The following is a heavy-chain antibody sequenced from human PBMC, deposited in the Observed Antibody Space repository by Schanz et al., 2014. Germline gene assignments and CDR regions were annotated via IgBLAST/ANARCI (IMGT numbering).Heavy chain of an antibody. V-gene: IGHV4-59*08. Sequence: QVQLVESGGGLVKPGGSLRLSCAASGFIFNDYYMNWIRQAPGKGLEWIGYIYHSGSPIYNPSLQSRVTISIDTSKNQFSRKMDSVPAADTAMYFCARQGDVYRLDYWGQGTLVTVTS. CDR2: IYHSGSP. D-gene: IGHD1-26*01. CDR1: GFIFNDYY. J-gene: IGHJ4*02. CDR3: ARQGDVYRLDY.